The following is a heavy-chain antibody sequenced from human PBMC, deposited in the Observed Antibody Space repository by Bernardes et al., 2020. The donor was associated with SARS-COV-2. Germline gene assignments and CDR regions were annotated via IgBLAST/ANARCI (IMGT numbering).Heavy chain of an antibody. CDR2: INPNSGGT. J-gene: IGHJ4*02. CDR1: GYTFTGYY. CDR3: ARAPDSSSSGGTFDY. V-gene: IGHV1-2*02. Sequence: ASVKVSCKASGYTFTGYYMHWVRQAPGQGLEWMGWINPNSGGTNYAQKFQGRVTMTRDTSISTAYMELSRLRSDDTAVYYCARAPDSSSSGGTFDYWGQGTLVTVSS. D-gene: IGHD6-6*01.